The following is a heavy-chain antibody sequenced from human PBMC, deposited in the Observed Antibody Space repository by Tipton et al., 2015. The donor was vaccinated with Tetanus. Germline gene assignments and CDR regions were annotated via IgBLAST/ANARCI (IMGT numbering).Heavy chain of an antibody. Sequence: QLVQSGAEVKKPGASVKVSCKASGYTFTSYGISWVRQAPGQGLEWMGWISAYNGNTNYAQKLQGRVTITTDTSTSTAYMELRSLRSDDTAVYYCARALRSYYYYYGMDVWGQGTTVTVSS. D-gene: IGHD2-15*01. V-gene: IGHV1-18*01. CDR2: ISAYNGNT. CDR3: ARALRSYYYYYGMDV. J-gene: IGHJ6*02. CDR1: GYTFTSYG.